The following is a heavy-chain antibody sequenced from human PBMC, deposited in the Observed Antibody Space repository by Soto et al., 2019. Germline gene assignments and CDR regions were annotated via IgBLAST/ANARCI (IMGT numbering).Heavy chain of an antibody. J-gene: IGHJ4*02. Sequence: EVQLLESGGGLVQPGGSLRLSCTASGFPFSSSAMNWVRQAPGKGLEWVSGIAGSTFTTYYGDSVQGRFTISRDNSRKTLYLELNSLRAYDTAVYYCARPDVRYLDWLFRWAFWGQGALVTVSS. CDR1: GFPFSSSA. CDR2: IAGSTFTT. CDR3: ARPDVRYLDWLFRWAF. V-gene: IGHV3-23*01. D-gene: IGHD3-9*01.